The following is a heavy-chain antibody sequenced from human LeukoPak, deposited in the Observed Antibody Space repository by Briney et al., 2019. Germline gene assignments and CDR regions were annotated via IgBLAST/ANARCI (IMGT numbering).Heavy chain of an antibody. CDR2: ISSGTNYI. J-gene: IGHJ4*02. CDR1: GFTFDNYN. V-gene: IGHV3-21*01. CDR3: ARSAGGNYFDY. D-gene: IGHD2-8*02. Sequence: GGSLRLSCAASGFTFDNYNMNWVRQAPGKGLEWVSSISSGTNYIFYADSVKGRFTVTKDTALNSLSLQMNSLRADDTAVYYCARSAGGNYFDYWDQGTLVTVSS.